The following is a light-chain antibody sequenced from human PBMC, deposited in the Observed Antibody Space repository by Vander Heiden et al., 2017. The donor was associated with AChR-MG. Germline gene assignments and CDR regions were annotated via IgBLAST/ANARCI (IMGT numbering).Light chain of an antibody. Sequence: EIVLTQSPGTLSLSPGERATLSCRASQSVSSSYLAWYQQKPGQAPRLLIYGASSRATGIPARFSGSGSGTDFTLTISRREPEDFAVYYWHQDRTSPTFGQGTKVEIK. CDR2: GAS. CDR3: HQDRTSPT. CDR1: QSVSSSY. V-gene: IGKV3-20*01. J-gene: IGKJ1*01.